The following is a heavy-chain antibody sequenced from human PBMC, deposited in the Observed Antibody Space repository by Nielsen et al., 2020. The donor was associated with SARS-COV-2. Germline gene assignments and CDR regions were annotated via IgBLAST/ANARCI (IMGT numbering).Heavy chain of an antibody. Sequence: GESLKISCETSGFNFKSFWINWVRQAPGKGLEWVANIKEDGTERNYVDAVKGRFTISRDNARKSLYLQMDSLRADDTAVYYCARDREQWLVTPTRHWGQGTLVTVSP. CDR1: GFNFKSFW. V-gene: IGHV3-7*03. D-gene: IGHD6-19*01. CDR2: IKEDGTER. J-gene: IGHJ4*01. CDR3: ARDREQWLVTPTRH.